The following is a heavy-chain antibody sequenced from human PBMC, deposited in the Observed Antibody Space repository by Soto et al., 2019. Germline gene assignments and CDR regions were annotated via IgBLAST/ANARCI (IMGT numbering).Heavy chain of an antibody. CDR3: AREWSAAGHFYGMDV. CDR1: GYTFTSYD. Sequence: QVQLVQSGAEVKKPGASVQVSCKTSGYTFTSYDINWVSQAPGQGLEWVGWMNTNSDDTRSAQKFRGRLTLTRDKSMRAVYMKLSNLRPDDTAVYYCAREWSAAGHFYGMDVWGQGTTVAVSS. CDR2: MNTNSDDT. D-gene: IGHD6-13*01. J-gene: IGHJ6*02. V-gene: IGHV1-8*01.